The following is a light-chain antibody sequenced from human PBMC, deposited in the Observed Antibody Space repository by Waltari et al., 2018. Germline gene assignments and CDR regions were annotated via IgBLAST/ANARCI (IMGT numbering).Light chain of an antibody. Sequence: QSISKYLAWYQQKPGQAPSLLIYHASSRATGIPDRFSGSVSGTDFSLTISRLEPEDFAVYYCQHYESLPVTFGQGTKVEIK. J-gene: IGKJ1*01. CDR2: HAS. CDR1: QSISKY. CDR3: QHYESLPVT. V-gene: IGKV3-20*01.